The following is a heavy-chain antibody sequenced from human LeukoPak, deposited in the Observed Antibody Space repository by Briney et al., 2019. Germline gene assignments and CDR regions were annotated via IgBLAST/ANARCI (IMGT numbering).Heavy chain of an antibody. J-gene: IGHJ4*02. D-gene: IGHD6-19*01. CDR3: ARHIPVSGQSLYYFDH. CDR2: ISPYSGVT. CDR1: GYTFTTYG. Sequence: ASVKVSCKASGYTFTTYGISWVRQAPGQGLERVGWISPYSGVTKYIEALQGRATLTTDTSTNTAYMELRSLRSDDTAVYYCARHIPVSGQSLYYFDHWGQGTLLTVSS. V-gene: IGHV1-18*01.